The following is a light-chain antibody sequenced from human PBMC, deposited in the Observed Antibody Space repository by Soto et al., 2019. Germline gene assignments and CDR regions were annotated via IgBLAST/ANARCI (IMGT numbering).Light chain of an antibody. CDR1: QSISSTS. CDR3: QRYGKSPPLT. V-gene: IGKV3-20*01. CDR2: GAS. Sequence: VLTQSPGTLSLSPGERATLSCRASQSISSTSLAWYQHQPGQAPRLLVYGASVRASGIPDSLSGGGSGPYFTLTISRLEPEDFAVYYGQRYGKSPPLTLGGGTKVEIK. J-gene: IGKJ4*01.